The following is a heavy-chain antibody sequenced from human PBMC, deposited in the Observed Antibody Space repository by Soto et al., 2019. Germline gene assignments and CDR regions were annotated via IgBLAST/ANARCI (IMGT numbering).Heavy chain of an antibody. CDR2: IYYSGTT. CDR1: GDSISISY. J-gene: IGHJ3*02. Sequence: TQSLSCTGSGDSISISYWAWIRTSPGKGLEWIAYIYYSGTTNYNPSLESRASISMDTSKNQFSLRLTSVTAADTAVYYCARSLVHQWLVHDAYDIWGQGKLVNVSS. D-gene: IGHD6-19*01. CDR3: ARSLVHQWLVHDAYDI. V-gene: IGHV4-59*01.